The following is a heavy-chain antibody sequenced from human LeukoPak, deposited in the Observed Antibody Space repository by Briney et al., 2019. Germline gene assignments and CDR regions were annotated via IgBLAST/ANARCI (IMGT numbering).Heavy chain of an antibody. CDR1: GIAFSSYA. CDR3: ARMYYDSSGYPDY. CDR2: ISSSSSYI. J-gene: IGHJ4*02. D-gene: IGHD3-22*01. Sequence: GGSLRLSCAASGIAFSSYAMNWVRQAPGKGLEWVSSISSSSSYIYYADSVKGRFTISRDNAKNSLYLQMNSLRAEDTAVYYCARMYYDSSGYPDYWGQGTLVTVSS. V-gene: IGHV3-21*01.